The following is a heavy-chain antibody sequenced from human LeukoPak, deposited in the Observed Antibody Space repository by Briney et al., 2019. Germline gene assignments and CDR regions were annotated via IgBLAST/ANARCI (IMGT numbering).Heavy chain of an antibody. CDR2: ISSSSSYI. Sequence: PGGSLRLSCAASGFTFSSYSMNWVRQAPGEGLEWVSSISSSSSYIYYADSVKGRFTISRDNAKNSLYLQMNSLRAEDTAVYYCARESGYYYDSSGYYYFDYWGQGTLVTVSS. V-gene: IGHV3-21*01. CDR1: GFTFSSYS. J-gene: IGHJ4*02. D-gene: IGHD3-22*01. CDR3: ARESGYYYDSSGYYYFDY.